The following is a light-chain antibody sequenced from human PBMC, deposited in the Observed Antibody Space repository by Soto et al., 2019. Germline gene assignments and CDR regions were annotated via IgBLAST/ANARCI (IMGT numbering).Light chain of an antibody. CDR3: QQVYSFPHT. Sequence: DIQMTQSPSSLSASLGDRVTITCRASQTINNYLHWYQQKPGKVPEVLIYGASSLQGGVPSRFTGSGYGTDFTLTISSLQPEDSASYYCQQVYSFPHTFGQGTKVEV. V-gene: IGKV1-39*01. J-gene: IGKJ2*01. CDR2: GAS. CDR1: QTINNY.